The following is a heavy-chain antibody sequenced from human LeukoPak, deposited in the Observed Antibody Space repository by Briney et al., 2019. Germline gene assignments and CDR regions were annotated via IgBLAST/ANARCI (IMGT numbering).Heavy chain of an antibody. CDR2: IYTSGST. J-gene: IGHJ3*02. CDR1: GGSISSGSYY. CDR3: ARGGYDAFDI. Sequence: SETLSLTCTVSGGSISSGSYYWSWIRQPAGKGLEWIGRIYTSGSTNYNPPLKSRVTISVDTSKNQFSLKLSSVTAADTAVYYCARGGYDAFDIWGQGTMVTVSS. V-gene: IGHV4-61*02. D-gene: IGHD3-22*01.